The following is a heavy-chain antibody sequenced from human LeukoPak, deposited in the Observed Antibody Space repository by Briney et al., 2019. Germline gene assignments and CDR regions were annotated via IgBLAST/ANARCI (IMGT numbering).Heavy chain of an antibody. J-gene: IGHJ5*02. CDR2: IYYSGST. Sequence: PSETLSLTCTVSGGSISSYYWSWIRQPPGKGLEWIGYIYYSGSTNYNPSLKSRVTISVDTSKNQFSLKLSSVTAADTAVYYCARGTTPLDNWIDPWGQGTLVTVSS. CDR1: GGSISSYY. D-gene: IGHD2/OR15-2a*01. CDR3: ARGTTPLDNWIDP. V-gene: IGHV4-59*01.